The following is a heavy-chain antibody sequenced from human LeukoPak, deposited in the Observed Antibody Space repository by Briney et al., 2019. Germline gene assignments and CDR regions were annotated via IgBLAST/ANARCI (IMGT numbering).Heavy chain of an antibody. D-gene: IGHD3-22*01. V-gene: IGHV3-11*04. J-gene: IGHJ4*02. CDR2: ISSSGSTI. CDR1: GFTFSDYY. CDR3: AKFEGSGFYFDY. Sequence: GGSLRLSCAASGFTFSDYYMSWIRQAPGKGLEWVSYISSSGSTIYYADSVKGRFTISRDNAKNTLYLQMNSLRAEDTAVYYCAKFEGSGFYFDYWGQGTLVTVSS.